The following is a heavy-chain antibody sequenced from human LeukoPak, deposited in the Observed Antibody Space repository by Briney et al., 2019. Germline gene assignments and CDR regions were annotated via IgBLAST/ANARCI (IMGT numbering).Heavy chain of an antibody. V-gene: IGHV4-59*08. J-gene: IGHJ6*02. CDR1: GGSISGYY. D-gene: IGHD3-22*01. CDR3: ARVSPFYDTSGYRVYGMDV. CDR2: IYYSGGT. Sequence: PSETLSLTCSVSGGSISGYYWSWIRQPPGKGLEWIGYIYYSGGTNYNPSLKSRVTISLDTSMNQFSLRLTSVTAADTGVYYCARVSPFYDTSGYRVYGMDVWGPGTTVTGSS.